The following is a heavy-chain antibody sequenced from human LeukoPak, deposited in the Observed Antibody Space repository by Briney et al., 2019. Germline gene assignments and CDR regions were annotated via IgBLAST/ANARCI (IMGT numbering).Heavy chain of an antibody. V-gene: IGHV3-30*02. D-gene: IGHD2-21*01. CDR3: AKDLFANAQRGNYYYYYMDV. J-gene: IGHJ6*03. Sequence: HSGGSLRLSCAASGFTFSSYGMHWVRQAPGKGLEWVAFIRYDGSNKYYADSVKGRFTISRDNSKNTLYLQMNSLRAEDTAVYYCAKDLFANAQRGNYYYYYMDVWGKGTTVTVSS. CDR2: IRYDGSNK. CDR1: GFTFSSYG.